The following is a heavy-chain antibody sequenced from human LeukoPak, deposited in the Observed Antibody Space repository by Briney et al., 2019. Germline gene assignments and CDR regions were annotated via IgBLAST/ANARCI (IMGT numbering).Heavy chain of an antibody. CDR1: GFTFSSYS. CDR2: ISGSGGST. J-gene: IGHJ4*02. D-gene: IGHD4-17*01. V-gene: IGHV3-23*01. CDR3: AKERTVTSNHFDY. Sequence: PGGSLRLSCAASGFTFSSYSMNWVRQAPGKGLEWVSAISGSGGSTYYADSVKGRFTISRDNSKNTLYLQMNSLRAEDTAVYYCAKERTVTSNHFDYWGQGTLVTVSS.